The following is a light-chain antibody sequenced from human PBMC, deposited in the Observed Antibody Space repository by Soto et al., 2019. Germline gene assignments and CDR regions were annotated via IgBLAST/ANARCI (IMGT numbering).Light chain of an antibody. Sequence: QSALTQPASVSGSPGQSITISCTGTSSDVGSYNLVSWYQQHPGKAPKLMIYEGSKRPSGVSNRFSGSKSGNTASLTISGLQAEDEADYYCCSYAGSSNYVFGNGKKVTVL. CDR1: SSDVGSYNL. CDR3: CSYAGSSNYV. CDR2: EGS. V-gene: IGLV2-23*01. J-gene: IGLJ1*01.